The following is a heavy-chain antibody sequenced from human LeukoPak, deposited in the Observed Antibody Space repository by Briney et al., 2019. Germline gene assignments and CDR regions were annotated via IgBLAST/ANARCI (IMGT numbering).Heavy chain of an antibody. CDR2: IYYSGST. J-gene: IGHJ4*02. V-gene: IGHV4-39*07. CDR1: GGSISSSSYY. CDR3: ARTIYDSSGYYYFDY. Sequence: SETLSLTCTVSGGSISSSSYYWGWIRQPPGKGLEWIGSIYYSGSTYYNPSLKSRVTISVDTSKNQFSLKLSSVTAADTAVYYCARTIYDSSGYYYFDYWGQGTLVTVSS. D-gene: IGHD3-22*01.